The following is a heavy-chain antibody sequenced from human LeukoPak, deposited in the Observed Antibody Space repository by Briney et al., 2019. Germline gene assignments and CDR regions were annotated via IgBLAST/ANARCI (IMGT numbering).Heavy chain of an antibody. J-gene: IGHJ5*02. Sequence: GGSLRLSCAASGFTFSSYGMNWVRQAPGKGLEWVSSISSSSSYIYCADSVKGRFTISRDNAKNSLYLQMNSLRAEDTAVYYCARDWASVAAKNNWFDPWGQGTLVTVSS. CDR1: GFTFSSYG. V-gene: IGHV3-21*01. CDR3: ARDWASVAAKNNWFDP. CDR2: ISSSSSYI. D-gene: IGHD2-15*01.